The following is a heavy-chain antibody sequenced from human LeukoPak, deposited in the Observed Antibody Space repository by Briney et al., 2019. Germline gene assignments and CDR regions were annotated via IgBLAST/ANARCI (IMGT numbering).Heavy chain of an antibody. CDR3: TRDQTSYY. Sequence: GGSLRLSCTASGFTFGDYAMTWVRQAPGKGLEWVGFIRSKIYGGTPEYAASVKGRFTISRDDSKGIAYLQMNSLKTEDTAVYYCTRDQTSYYWGQGTLVTVSS. D-gene: IGHD6-6*01. V-gene: IGHV3-49*04. CDR2: IRSKIYGGTP. CDR1: GFTFGDYA. J-gene: IGHJ4*02.